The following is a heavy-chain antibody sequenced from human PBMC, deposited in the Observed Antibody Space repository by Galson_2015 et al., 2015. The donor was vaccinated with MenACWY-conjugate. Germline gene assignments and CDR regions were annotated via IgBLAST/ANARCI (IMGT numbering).Heavy chain of an antibody. Sequence: SLRLSCAASGFTFSSYGMHWVRQAPGKGLEWVAVISYDGSNKYYADSVKGRFTISRDNSKNTLYLQMNSLRAEDTAVYYCAKDGGIAVAGTFGPGFDYWGQGTLVTVSS. J-gene: IGHJ4*02. V-gene: IGHV3-30*18. D-gene: IGHD6-19*01. CDR2: ISYDGSNK. CDR3: AKDGGIAVAGTFGPGFDY. CDR1: GFTFSSYG.